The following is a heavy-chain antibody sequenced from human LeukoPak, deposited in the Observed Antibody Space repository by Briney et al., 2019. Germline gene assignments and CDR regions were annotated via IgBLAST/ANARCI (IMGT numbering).Heavy chain of an antibody. V-gene: IGHV4-30-4*01. D-gene: IGHD3-3*01. CDR3: ARGSIVLRFLEWSTYGMDV. J-gene: IGHJ6*02. Sequence: KASETLSLTCTVSGGSISSGDYYWSWIRQPPGKGLEWIGYIYYSGSTYYDPSLKSRVTISVDTSKNQFSLKLSSVTAADTAVYYCARGSIVLRFLEWSTYGMDVWGQGTTVTVSS. CDR2: IYYSGST. CDR1: GGSISSGDYY.